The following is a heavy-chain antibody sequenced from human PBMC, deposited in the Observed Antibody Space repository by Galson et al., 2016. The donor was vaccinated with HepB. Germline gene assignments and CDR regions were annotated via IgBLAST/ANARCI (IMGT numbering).Heavy chain of an antibody. V-gene: IGHV1-69*13. D-gene: IGHD3-3*01. CDR2: IIVMYGTT. J-gene: IGHJ5*02. Sequence: SVKVSCKASGGTFSSYEVSWVRQVPGQGLEWMGNIIVMYGTTMYAQKFQGRVTITADESTKTVYMDLSSLRSDDSAVYYCAKDGVGGNWFDPWGQGTLVTVSS. CDR1: GGTFSSYE. CDR3: AKDGVGGNWFDP.